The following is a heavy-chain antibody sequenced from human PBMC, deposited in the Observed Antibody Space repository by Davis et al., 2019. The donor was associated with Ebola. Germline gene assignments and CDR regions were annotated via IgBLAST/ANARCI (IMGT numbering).Heavy chain of an antibody. CDR2: ITTDGGTT. CDR1: GFTFTRYW. D-gene: IGHD3-16*01. CDR3: VGDGSTWFGYFQH. V-gene: IGHV3-74*01. J-gene: IGHJ1*01. Sequence: GESLKISCAASGFTFTRYWMYWVRQAPGKGLEWVSRITTDGGTTTYADSVKGRFTISRDNANNTLYLQMNGLRAEDTAVYYCVGDGSTWFGYFQHWGRGTPVTVSS.